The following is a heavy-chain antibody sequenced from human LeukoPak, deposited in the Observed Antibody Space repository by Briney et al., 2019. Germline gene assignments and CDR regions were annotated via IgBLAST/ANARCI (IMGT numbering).Heavy chain of an antibody. J-gene: IGHJ1*01. D-gene: IGHD2-21*01. CDR2: IRGSGGGT. Sequence: GGSLRLSCAASGFTFNSYAMSWVRQAPGKGLEWVSAIRGSGGGTYYADSVNGRFTISRDNSRNALFLQMNALRAEDTALYFCASAREYCGSAECYEYFQHWGQGTLVTVSS. V-gene: IGHV3-23*01. CDR1: GFTFNSYA. CDR3: ASAREYCGSAECYEYFQH.